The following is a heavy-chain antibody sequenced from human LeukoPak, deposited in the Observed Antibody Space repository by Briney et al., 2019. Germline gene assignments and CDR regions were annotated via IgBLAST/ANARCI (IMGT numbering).Heavy chain of an antibody. J-gene: IGHJ4*02. CDR3: ARTSIVVVPAATTLDY. Sequence: EPSVKLSCKASGGTFSSYAISWVRQAPGQGLEWMGGIIPIFGTANYAQKFQGRVTITTDESTSTAYMELSSLRSDDTAVYYCARTSIVVVPAATTLDYWGQGTLVTVSS. V-gene: IGHV1-69*05. CDR1: GGTFSSYA. D-gene: IGHD2-2*01. CDR2: IIPIFGTA.